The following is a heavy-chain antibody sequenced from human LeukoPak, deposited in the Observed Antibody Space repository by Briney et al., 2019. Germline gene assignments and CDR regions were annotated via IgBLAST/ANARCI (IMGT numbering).Heavy chain of an antibody. J-gene: IGHJ5*02. CDR3: ARHLLGLDP. CDR2: IYYSGST. V-gene: IGHV4-59*08. Sequence: TSETLSLTCTVSGGSISSYYWSWIRQPPGKGLEWIGYIYYSGSTNYNPSLKSRVTISVDTSKNQFSLKLSSVTAADTAVYYCARHLLGLDPWGQGTLVTVSS. CDR1: GGSISSYY.